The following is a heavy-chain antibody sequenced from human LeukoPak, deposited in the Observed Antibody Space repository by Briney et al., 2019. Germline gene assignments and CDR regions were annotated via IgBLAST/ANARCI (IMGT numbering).Heavy chain of an antibody. CDR2: INWNGGST. J-gene: IGHJ4*02. V-gene: IGHV3-20*04. CDR1: GFTFDDYG. Sequence: GGSLRLSCAASGFTFDDYGMSWVRQAPGKGLERVSGINWNGGSTGYADSVEGRFTISRDNAKNSLYLQMNSLRAEDTALYYCAREYCSSTSCFFSYWGQGTLVTVSS. CDR3: AREYCSSTSCFFSY. D-gene: IGHD2-2*01.